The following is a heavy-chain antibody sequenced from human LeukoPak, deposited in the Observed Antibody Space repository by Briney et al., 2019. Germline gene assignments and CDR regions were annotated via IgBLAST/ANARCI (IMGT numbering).Heavy chain of an antibody. Sequence: SETLSLTCAVSGYSISSSNWWGWIRQPPGKGLEWIGYIYYSGSTNYNPSLKSRVTMSVDTSKNQFSLKLSSVTALDMAVYYCASYGSGVDDAFDIWGQGTMVTISS. CDR3: ASYGSGVDDAFDI. CDR1: GYSISSSNW. D-gene: IGHD3-10*01. V-gene: IGHV4-28*06. J-gene: IGHJ3*02. CDR2: IYYSGST.